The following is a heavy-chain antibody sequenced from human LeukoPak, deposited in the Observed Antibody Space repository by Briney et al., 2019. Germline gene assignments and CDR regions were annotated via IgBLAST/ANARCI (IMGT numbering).Heavy chain of an antibody. V-gene: IGHV4-31*03. Sequence: SETLSLTCTVSGGSISSGVYYWSWIRQHPGKGLEWIGYIYYSGSTYYNPSLKSRVTISVDTSKNQFSPKLSSVTAADTAVYYCAIGQLVGPQGDAFDIWGQGTMVTVSS. J-gene: IGHJ3*02. CDR2: IYYSGST. D-gene: IGHD3/OR15-3a*01. CDR3: AIGQLVGPQGDAFDI. CDR1: GGSISSGVYY.